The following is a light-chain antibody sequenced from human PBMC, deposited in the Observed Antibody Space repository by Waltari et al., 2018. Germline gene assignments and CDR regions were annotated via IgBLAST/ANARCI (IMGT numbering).Light chain of an antibody. J-gene: IGLJ2*01. Sequence: QSALAQPASVSGSPGQSITISCTGTGSDVGGYNYVSWYQQHPDKAPRLIIYDVTKRPSGVSNRFSGSKSGNTASLTISGLQAADEADYYCSSYATSNILLFGGGTKLTVL. CDR1: GSDVGGYNY. CDR2: DVT. V-gene: IGLV2-14*03. CDR3: SSYATSNILL.